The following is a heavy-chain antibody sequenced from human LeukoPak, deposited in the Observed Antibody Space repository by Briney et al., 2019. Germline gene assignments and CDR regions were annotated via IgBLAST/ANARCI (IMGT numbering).Heavy chain of an antibody. D-gene: IGHD6-13*01. J-gene: IGHJ6*03. CDR3: ARLATAGKVNFYYYYMDV. CDR2: IYPGDSDT. Sequence: GESLKISCKGSGYTFTSYWIGWVRQMPGKGLEWMGIIYPGDSDTRYSPSFQGQVTISADKSISTAYLQWSSLRASDTAMYYCARLATAGKVNFYYYYMDVWGKGTTVTVSS. V-gene: IGHV5-51*01. CDR1: GYTFTSYW.